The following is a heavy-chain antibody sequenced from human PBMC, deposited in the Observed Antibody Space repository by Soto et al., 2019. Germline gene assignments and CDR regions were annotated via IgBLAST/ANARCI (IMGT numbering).Heavy chain of an antibody. CDR2: ITSTRTTI. J-gene: IGHJ5*02. CDR1: GFTFSSYS. D-gene: IGHD2-15*01. CDR3: ASGGSPLNWFDP. Sequence: EVQLVESGGGLVQPGGSLRLSCAASGFTFSSYSMNWVRQAPGKGLEWVSYITSTRTTIYYADSVKGRFTISRDNAKNSLYLQMNSLRDEDTAVYYCASGGSPLNWFDPWGQGTLVTVSS. V-gene: IGHV3-48*02.